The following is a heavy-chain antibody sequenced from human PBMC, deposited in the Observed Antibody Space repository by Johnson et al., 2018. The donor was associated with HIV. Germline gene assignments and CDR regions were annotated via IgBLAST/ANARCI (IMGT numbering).Heavy chain of an antibody. CDR1: GFTFSSYG. J-gene: IGHJ3*02. V-gene: IGHV3-30*18. CDR2: ISYDGSDK. D-gene: IGHD1-20*01. CDR3: AKGGYNWKFDGFDI. Sequence: QEQLVESGGGVVQPGRSLRLSCAASGFTFSSYGMHWARQAPGKGLEWVATISYDGSDKYFADSVKGRFTIFRANSKNTLYLQLNSLRAEDTAVYYCAKGGYNWKFDGFDIWGQGTMVTVSS.